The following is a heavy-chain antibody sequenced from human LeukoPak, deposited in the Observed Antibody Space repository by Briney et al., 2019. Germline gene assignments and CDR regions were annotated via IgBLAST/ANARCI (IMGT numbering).Heavy chain of an antibody. CDR3: AKPVRRYCSSTSCYRLDY. J-gene: IGHJ4*02. CDR2: ISYDGSNK. V-gene: IGHV3-30*18. D-gene: IGHD2-2*01. Sequence: GGSLRLSCAASGFTFSSYLIHWVRQAPGKGLEWVAVISYDGSNKYYADSLKGRFTISGDNSKNTLYLQMNSLRPEDTAVYYCAKPVRRYCSSTSCYRLDYRGQGTLVTVSS. CDR1: GFTFSSYL.